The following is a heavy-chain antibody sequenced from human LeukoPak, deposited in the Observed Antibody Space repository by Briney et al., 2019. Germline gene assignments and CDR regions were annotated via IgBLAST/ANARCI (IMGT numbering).Heavy chain of an antibody. CDR2: ISYDGSNK. J-gene: IGHJ4*02. D-gene: IGHD6-13*01. V-gene: IGHV3-30*04. CDR1: GFTFSSYA. CDR3: ARDGSESSSWYY. Sequence: GGSLRLSCAASGFTFSSYAMHWVRQAPGKGLEWVAVISYDGSNKYYADSVKGRFTISRDNSKNTLYLQMNSLRAEDTAVYYCARDGSESSSWYYWGQGTLVTVSS.